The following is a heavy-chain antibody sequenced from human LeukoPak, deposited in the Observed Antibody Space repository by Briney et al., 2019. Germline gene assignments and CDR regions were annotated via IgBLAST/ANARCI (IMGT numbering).Heavy chain of an antibody. CDR1: GGSFSSGSYY. V-gene: IGHV4-61*01. CDR3: ARDGGYSLYNWFDH. D-gene: IGHD5-18*01. CDR2: IYYSGST. J-gene: IGHJ5*02. Sequence: SETLSLTFSVSGGSFSSGSYYWSWIRQPPRKGLQWIGYIYYSGSTNYNPSIKSRVTISVDTSKNQFSLRLSSVTAADTAVYYCARDGGYSLYNWFDHWGQGTLVTVSS.